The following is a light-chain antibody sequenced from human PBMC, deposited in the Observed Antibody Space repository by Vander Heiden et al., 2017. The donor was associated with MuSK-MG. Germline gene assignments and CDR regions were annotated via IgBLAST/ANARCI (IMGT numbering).Light chain of an antibody. J-gene: IGKJ1*01. CDR1: QSISSY. V-gene: IGKV1-39*01. Sequence: DIQMTQSPSSLSASVGDRVTITCRASQSISSYLNWYQQKPGKAPKLLIYAASRWQSGVPSRFSGSGSGTDFTLTSSRLQHEDFATYYLQQSYSTRTFGQWTKVEIK. CDR3: QQSYSTRT. CDR2: AAS.